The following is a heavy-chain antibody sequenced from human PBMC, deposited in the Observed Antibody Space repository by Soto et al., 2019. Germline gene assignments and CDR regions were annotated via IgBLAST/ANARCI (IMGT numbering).Heavy chain of an antibody. CDR3: ARESVKIFGVDVFDS. CDR1: GFSFSNYE. CDR2: ITSSGGTI. D-gene: IGHD3-3*01. J-gene: IGHJ4*02. V-gene: IGHV3-48*03. Sequence: WGSLRLSCAVSGFSFSNYEMNWVRQAPGKGLEWLSYITSSGGTIYYADSVKGRFTISRDNAKNSLYLQMNSLRAEDTAVYYCARESVKIFGVDVFDSWGQGTLVTVSS.